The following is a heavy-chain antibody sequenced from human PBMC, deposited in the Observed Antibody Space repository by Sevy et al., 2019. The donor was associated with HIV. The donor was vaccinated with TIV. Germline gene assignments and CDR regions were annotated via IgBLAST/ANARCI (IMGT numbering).Heavy chain of an antibody. D-gene: IGHD3-3*01. J-gene: IGHJ5*02. V-gene: IGHV4-31*11. CDR3: ARSLTRTFGIPNWFDL. Sequence: SETLSLTCAVSGGSISSGGYYWSWIRQRPGKGLEWMGYIYYSGKTYYNPSLTSLKSRITISLDTSENQFSLKLSSVTAADTAVYFCARSLTRTFGIPNWFDLWGQRTLVTVSS. CDR1: GGSISSGGYY. CDR2: IYYSGKT.